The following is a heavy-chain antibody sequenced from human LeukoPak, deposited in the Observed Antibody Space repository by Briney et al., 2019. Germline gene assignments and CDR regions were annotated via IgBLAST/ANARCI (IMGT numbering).Heavy chain of an antibody. CDR1: GSSISSGGYY. CDR3: ARVRGGYDPYWYFDL. J-gene: IGHJ2*01. CDR2: IYYSGST. Sequence: PSETLSLTCTVSGSSISSGGYYWSWIRQHPGKGLEWIGYIYYSGSTYYNPSLKSRVTISVDTSKNQFSLKLSSVTAADTAVYYCARVRGGYDPYWYFDLWGRGPLVTVSS. V-gene: IGHV4-31*03. D-gene: IGHD5-12*01.